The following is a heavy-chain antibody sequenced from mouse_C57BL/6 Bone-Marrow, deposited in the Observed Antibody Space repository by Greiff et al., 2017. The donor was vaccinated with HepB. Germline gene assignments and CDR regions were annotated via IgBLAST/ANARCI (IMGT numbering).Heavy chain of an antibody. CDR3: ASGTTVVARGSWFAY. CDR1: GYTFTSYW. Sequence: QVQLQQPGAELVKPGASVKMSCKASGYTFTSYWITWVKQRPGQGLEWIGDIYPGSGSTNYNEKFKSKATLTVDTSSSTAYMQLSSLTSEDSAVDYCASGTTVVARGSWFAYWGQGTLVTVSA. CDR2: IYPGSGST. D-gene: IGHD1-1*01. V-gene: IGHV1-55*01. J-gene: IGHJ3*01.